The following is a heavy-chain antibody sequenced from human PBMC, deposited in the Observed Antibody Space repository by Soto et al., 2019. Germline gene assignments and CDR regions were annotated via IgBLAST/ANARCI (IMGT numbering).Heavy chain of an antibody. J-gene: IGHJ3*02. CDR2: ISAYNGNT. Sequence: ASVKVSCKASGYTFTSYGISWVRQAPGQGLEWMGWISAYNGNTNYAQKLQGRVTMTTVTSTSTAYMELRSLRFDDTAVYYSARADVYDSRGYRKPGAFDIWGQGTMVTVSS. CDR1: GYTFTSYG. CDR3: ARADVYDSRGYRKPGAFDI. V-gene: IGHV1-18*01. D-gene: IGHD3-22*01.